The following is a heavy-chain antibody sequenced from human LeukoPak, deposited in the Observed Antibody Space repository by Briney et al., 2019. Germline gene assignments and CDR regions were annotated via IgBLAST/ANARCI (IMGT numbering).Heavy chain of an antibody. D-gene: IGHD5-18*01. J-gene: IGHJ4*02. Sequence: PGGSLRLSCAASGFTFSSYAMHWVRQAPGKGLEWVAVISYDGSNKYYADSVKGRFTISRDNSKNTLYLQMNSLRAEDTAVYYCSRVTDIVMVDHDYWGQGALVTVSS. CDR3: SRVTDIVMVDHDY. V-gene: IGHV3-30-3*01. CDR2: ISYDGSNK. CDR1: GFTFSSYA.